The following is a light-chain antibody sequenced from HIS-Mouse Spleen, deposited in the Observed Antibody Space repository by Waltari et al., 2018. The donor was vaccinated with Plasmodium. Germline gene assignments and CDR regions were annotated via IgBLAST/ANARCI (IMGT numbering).Light chain of an antibody. Sequence: AIQMTQSPSSLSASVGDRVTITCRASKGIRNDLGWYQQKPGKAPKLLISAASSLQSGVPSRFSGCGSGTDFTLTISSLQPEDFATYYCLQDYNYPYTFGQGTKLEIK. CDR3: LQDYNYPYT. CDR1: KGIRND. V-gene: IGKV1-6*01. CDR2: AAS. J-gene: IGKJ2*01.